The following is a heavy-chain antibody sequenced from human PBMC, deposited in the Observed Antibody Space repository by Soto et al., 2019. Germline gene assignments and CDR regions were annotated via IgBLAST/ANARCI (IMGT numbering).Heavy chain of an antibody. CDR3: ARASGRGSYYAQFQH. CDR2: IYTSGST. J-gene: IGHJ1*01. V-gene: IGHV4-4*07. CDR1: GGSISSYY. D-gene: IGHD1-26*01. Sequence: LSLTCTVSGGSISSYYWSWIRQPAGKGLEWIGRIYTSGSTNYNPSLKSRVTMSVDTSKNQFSLKLSSVTAADTAVYYCARASGRGSYYAQFQHWGQGTLVTVSS.